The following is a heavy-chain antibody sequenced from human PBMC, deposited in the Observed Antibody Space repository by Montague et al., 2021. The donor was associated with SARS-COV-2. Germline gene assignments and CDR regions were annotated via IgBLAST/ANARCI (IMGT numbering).Heavy chain of an antibody. J-gene: IGHJ6*02. CDR2: IDWDGDK. Sequence: PALVKPTQTLTLTCTFSGFSLSTSGMCMTWIRQPPGKALEWLARIDWDGDKYYNTSLKSRLTISKDTSKNLVGLTMTNADTVDTATYYCARGPSDTYYYNGMDVWGRGTTVTVSS. CDR1: GFSLSTSGMC. V-gene: IGHV2-70*11. CDR3: ARGPSDTYYYNGMDV.